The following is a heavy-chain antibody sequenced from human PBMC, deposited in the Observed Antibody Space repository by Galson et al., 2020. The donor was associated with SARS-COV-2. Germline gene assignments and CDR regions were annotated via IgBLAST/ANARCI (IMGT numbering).Heavy chain of an antibody. V-gene: IGHV2-70*11. CDR3: ARGTQLLGGEVVANGFDS. CDR2: LDWDDDQ. D-gene: IGHD3-16*01. CDR1: EFSLTTAGMC. J-gene: IGHJ5*01. Sequence: SGPTLVKPTQTLTLTCTFSEFSLTTAGMCVSWIRQPPGKALEWLARLDWDDDQYYSASLKTRLTISKDTSKNQVVLTMTNMGPVDTATYYCARGTQLLGGEVVANGFDSWGQGTLCTVFS.